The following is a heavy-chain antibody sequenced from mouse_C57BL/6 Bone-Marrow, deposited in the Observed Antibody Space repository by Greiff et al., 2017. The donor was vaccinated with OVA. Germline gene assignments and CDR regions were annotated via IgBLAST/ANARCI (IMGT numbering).Heavy chain of an antibody. CDR3: ARPPTGYYAMDY. Sequence: QVQLQQSGAELARPGASVKLSCKASGYTFTSYGISWVKQRTGQGLEWIGEIYPRSGNTYYNEKFKGKATLTADKSSSTAYMELRSLTSEDSAVYFCARPPTGYYAMDYWGQGTSVTVSS. D-gene: IGHD4-1*02. CDR1: GYTFTSYG. CDR2: IYPRSGNT. J-gene: IGHJ4*01. V-gene: IGHV1-81*01.